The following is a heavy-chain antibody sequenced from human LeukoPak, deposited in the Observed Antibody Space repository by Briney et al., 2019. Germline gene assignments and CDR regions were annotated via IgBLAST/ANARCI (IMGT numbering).Heavy chain of an antibody. CDR2: ISSSSSTI. D-gene: IGHD6-19*01. Sequence: GGSLRLSCAASGFTFSSYSMNWVRQAPGKGLEWVSYISSSSSTIYYADSVKGRFTISRDNAKNSLYLQMNSLRAEDTAVYYCARDRTYSSGLPFDYWGQGTLVTVSS. V-gene: IGHV3-48*04. CDR3: ARDRTYSSGLPFDY. J-gene: IGHJ4*02. CDR1: GFTFSSYS.